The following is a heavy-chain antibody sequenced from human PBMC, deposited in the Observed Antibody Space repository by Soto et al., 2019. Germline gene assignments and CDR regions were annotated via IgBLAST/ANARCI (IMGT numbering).Heavy chain of an antibody. CDR3: ATLQNWNYWFDP. J-gene: IGHJ5*02. CDR1: GYTLTELS. V-gene: IGHV1-24*01. Sequence: ASVKVSCKVFGYTLTELSMHWVRQAPGKGLEWMGGFDPEDGETIYAQKFQGRVTMTEDTSTDTAYMELSSLRSEDTAVYYCATLQNWNYWFDPWGQGTLVTVSS. CDR2: FDPEDGET. D-gene: IGHD1-7*01.